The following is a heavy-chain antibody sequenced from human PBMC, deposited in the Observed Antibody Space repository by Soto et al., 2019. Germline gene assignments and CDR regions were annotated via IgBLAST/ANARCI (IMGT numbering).Heavy chain of an antibody. Sequence: VSVNVSCKASGYAITSYDINWLRQATGQGLEWMGWMNPNSGNTGYAQKFQGRVTMTRNTSISTAYMELSSLRSEDTAVYYCARVKTQNGDYVFSYWGQGTLVTVSS. CDR3: ARVKTQNGDYVFSY. D-gene: IGHD4-17*01. J-gene: IGHJ4*02. CDR2: MNPNSGNT. V-gene: IGHV1-8*01. CDR1: GYAITSYD.